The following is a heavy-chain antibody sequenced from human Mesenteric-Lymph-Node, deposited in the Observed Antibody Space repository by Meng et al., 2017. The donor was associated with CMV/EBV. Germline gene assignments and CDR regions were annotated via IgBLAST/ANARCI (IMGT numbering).Heavy chain of an antibody. CDR1: GYIFTNYG. CDR3: ARAFYGDYVNDAFDI. Sequence: ASVKVSCKASGYIFTNYGISWVRQAPGQGLEWMGWMNPNSGNTGYAQKFQGRVTITRNTSISTAYMELGSLRSEDTAVYYCARAFYGDYVNDAFDIWGQGTMVTVSS. V-gene: IGHV1-8*03. J-gene: IGHJ3*02. D-gene: IGHD4-17*01. CDR2: MNPNSGNT.